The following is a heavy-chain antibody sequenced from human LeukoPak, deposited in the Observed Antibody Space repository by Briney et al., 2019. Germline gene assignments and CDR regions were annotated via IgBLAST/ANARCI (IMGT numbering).Heavy chain of an antibody. J-gene: IGHJ3*02. CDR1: GYSFTSYW. CDR3: ARTQPPGIAAAGTVFAFDI. CDR2: IYPGDSDT. V-gene: IGHV5-51*01. D-gene: IGHD6-13*01. Sequence: GESLKISCKGSGYSFTSYWIGWVRQMPGKGLEWMGIIYPGDSDTRYSSSFQGQVTISADKSISTAYLQWSSLKASDTAMYYCARTQPPGIAAAGTVFAFDIWGQGTMVTVSS.